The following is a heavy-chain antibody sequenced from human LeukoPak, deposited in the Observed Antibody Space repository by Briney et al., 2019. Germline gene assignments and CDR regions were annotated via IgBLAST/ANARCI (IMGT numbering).Heavy chain of an antibody. D-gene: IGHD2-21*02. CDR2: IYSGRST. Sequence: PGGSLRLSCAASGFTVSSNYMSWVRQAPGNGLEGPSVIYSGRSTYYADSVKGRFTTSRDNSKNTMYLQMNSLRAEDTAVYYCARVCGGDCFDAFDIWGQGTMVTVSS. CDR3: ARVCGGDCFDAFDI. J-gene: IGHJ3*02. V-gene: IGHV3-66*02. CDR1: GFTVSSNY.